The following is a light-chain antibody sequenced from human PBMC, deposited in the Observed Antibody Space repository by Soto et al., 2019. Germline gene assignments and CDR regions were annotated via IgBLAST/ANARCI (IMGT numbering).Light chain of an antibody. Sequence: QSALTQPASVSGSLGQSVTISCTGSNSDVGGYDYVSWYQQHPGKAPQLIIFDVFNRPSGVSSRFSGSKSGYTASLTISVLQAEDEADYYCCSYTGNATPVFGGGTKLTVL. CDR2: DVF. CDR3: CSYTGNATPV. J-gene: IGLJ2*01. V-gene: IGLV2-14*01. CDR1: NSDVGGYDY.